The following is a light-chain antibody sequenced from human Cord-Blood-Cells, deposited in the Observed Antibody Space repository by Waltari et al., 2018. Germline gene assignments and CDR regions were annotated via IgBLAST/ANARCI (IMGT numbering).Light chain of an antibody. CDR1: QRVSSY. V-gene: IGKV3-11*01. CDR3: QQRSNWPPGVT. Sequence: EIVLTPSPATLSLSPGERATLSCRASQRVSSYLAWYQQNPGQAPRLLIYDASNRATGIPARFSGSGSATDFTLTISSLEPEDFAVYYCQQRSNWPPGVTFGGGTKVEIK. CDR2: DAS. J-gene: IGKJ4*01.